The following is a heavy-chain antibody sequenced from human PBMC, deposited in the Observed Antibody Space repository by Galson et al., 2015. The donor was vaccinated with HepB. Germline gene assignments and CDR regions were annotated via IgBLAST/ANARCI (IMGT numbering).Heavy chain of an antibody. J-gene: IGHJ3*02. CDR2: IYYSGST. D-gene: IGHD3-22*01. Sequence: SETLSLTCTVSGGSISSSSYYWGWIRQPPGKGLEWIGSIYYSGSTYYNPSLKSRVTISVDTSKNQFSLKLSSVTAADTAVYYCARFAIDYERPVDAFDIWGQGTMVTVSS. CDR1: GGSISSSSYY. V-gene: IGHV4-39*07. CDR3: ARFAIDYERPVDAFDI.